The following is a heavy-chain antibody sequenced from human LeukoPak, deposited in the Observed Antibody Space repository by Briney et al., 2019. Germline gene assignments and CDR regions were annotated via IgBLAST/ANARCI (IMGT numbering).Heavy chain of an antibody. J-gene: IGHJ4*02. CDR3: ARYYPRGYSYGVGD. Sequence: PSETLSLTCTVSGGSISSYYWSWIRQPPGKGLEWIGYIYYSGSTNYNPSLKSRVTISVDTSKNQYSLKLSSVTAADTAVYYCARYYPRGYSYGVGDWGQGTLGIVSS. CDR2: IYYSGST. D-gene: IGHD5-18*01. V-gene: IGHV4-59*01. CDR1: GGSISSYY.